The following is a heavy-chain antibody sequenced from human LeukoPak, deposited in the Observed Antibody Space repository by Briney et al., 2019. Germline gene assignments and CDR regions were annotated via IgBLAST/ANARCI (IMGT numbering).Heavy chain of an antibody. D-gene: IGHD3-3*01. V-gene: IGHV1-18*01. J-gene: IGHJ6*02. CDR1: VYTFTSYG. CDR3: ARGIYYDFWSGPYYYYYGMDV. Sequence: GASVKVSCKASVYTFTSYGISWVRQAPGQGLEWMGWISAYNGNTNYAQKLQGRVTMTTDTSTSTAYMELRSLRSDDTAVYYCARGIYYDFWSGPYYYYYGMDVWGQGTTVTVSS. CDR2: ISAYNGNT.